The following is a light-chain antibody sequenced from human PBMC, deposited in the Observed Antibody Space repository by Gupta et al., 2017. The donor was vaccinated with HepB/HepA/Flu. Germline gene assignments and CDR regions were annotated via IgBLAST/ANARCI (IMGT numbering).Light chain of an antibody. CDR1: SSDIGGYNY. J-gene: IGLJ3*02. CDR3: SSYGGSNNLV. CDR2: EVK. V-gene: IGLV2-8*01. Sequence: QSALTQPPSASGSPGQSVTISCTGTSSDIGGYNYVSWYQQHPGKAPKVMIYEVKKRPSGVSDRFSGSKSGNTASLTVSGLQAEDEADYYCSSYGGSNNLVFGGGTKLTVL.